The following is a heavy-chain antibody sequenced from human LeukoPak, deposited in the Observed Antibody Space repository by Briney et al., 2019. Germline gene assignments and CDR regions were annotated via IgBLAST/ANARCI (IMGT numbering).Heavy chain of an antibody. CDR1: GFTFSCTS. J-gene: IGHJ4*02. CDR2: ISSGSRYI. V-gene: IGHV3-21*01. CDR3: AREFFDREGGTTVLDY. Sequence: GGSLRLSCAASGFTFSCTSMNWVRQAPGKGLERVSSISSGSRYIFYADSVKGRFTISRDNAKNSLYLQMNSLRAEDTAVYYCAREFFDREGGTTVLDYWGQGTLVTVSS. D-gene: IGHD1-26*01.